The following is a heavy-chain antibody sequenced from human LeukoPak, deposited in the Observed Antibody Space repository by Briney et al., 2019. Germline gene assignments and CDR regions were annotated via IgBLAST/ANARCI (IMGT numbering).Heavy chain of an antibody. CDR3: AKPPAYCSSTSCLIMNY. D-gene: IGHD2-2*01. CDR1: GYSFTSYW. Sequence: GESLKISCKGSGYSFTSYWINWVRQMPGKGLEWMGRIDPSDSYTTYSPSFQGHVTISADKSISTAYLQWRSLKASDTAMYYCAKPPAYCSSTSCLIMNYWGQGTLVTVSS. J-gene: IGHJ4*02. CDR2: IDPSDSYT. V-gene: IGHV5-10-1*01.